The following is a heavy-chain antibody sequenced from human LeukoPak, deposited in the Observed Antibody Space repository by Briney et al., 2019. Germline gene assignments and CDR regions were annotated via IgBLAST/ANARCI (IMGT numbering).Heavy chain of an antibody. Sequence: ASVKVSCKASGYTFTSYDISWVRQAPGQGLEWMGWISAYNGNTNFAQNLQGRVTMTTDTSTSTAYMELRSLRSDDTAVYCCARGSTTGTTTDYWGQGTLVTVSS. CDR1: GYTFTSYD. D-gene: IGHD1-1*01. V-gene: IGHV1-18*01. J-gene: IGHJ4*02. CDR2: ISAYNGNT. CDR3: ARGSTTGTTTDY.